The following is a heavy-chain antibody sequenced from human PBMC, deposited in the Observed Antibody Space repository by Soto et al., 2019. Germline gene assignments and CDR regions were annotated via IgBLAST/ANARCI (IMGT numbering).Heavy chain of an antibody. CDR2: IYYSGST. V-gene: IGHV4-39*01. CDR3: ARTRAVWFDP. CDR1: GGSISSSSYY. Sequence: SETLSLTCTVSGGSISSSSYYWGWIRQPPGKGLEWIGSIYYSGSTYYNPSLKSRVTISVDTSKNQFSLKLSSVTAADTDVYYCARTRAVWFDPWGQGTLVTVSS. J-gene: IGHJ5*02. D-gene: IGHD6-19*01.